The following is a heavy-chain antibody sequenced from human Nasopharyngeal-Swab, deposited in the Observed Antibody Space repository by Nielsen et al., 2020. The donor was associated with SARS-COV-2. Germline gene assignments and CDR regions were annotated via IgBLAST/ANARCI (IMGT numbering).Heavy chain of an antibody. CDR3: TRYCSTTSCPRGFDY. Sequence: AGSLRLSCAASGFTFSSYWMSWVRQAPGKGLEWVAHIKQGGTQQYYVYSVKVRFTISRDNAKNSLYLQMNSLRADDTAVYYCTRYCSTTSCPRGFDYWGQGTLVTVSS. J-gene: IGHJ4*02. CDR2: IKQGGTQQ. D-gene: IGHD2-2*01. V-gene: IGHV3-7*01. CDR1: GFTFSSYW.